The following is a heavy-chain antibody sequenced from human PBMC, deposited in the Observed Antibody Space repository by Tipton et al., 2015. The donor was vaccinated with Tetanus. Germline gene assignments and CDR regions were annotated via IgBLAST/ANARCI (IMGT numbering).Heavy chain of an antibody. CDR3: ARDPTRRFDY. CDR2: IKHDGSEN. CDR1: GFTFSSYA. Sequence: SLRLSCAASGFTFSSYAMDWVRQAPGKGLEWAANIKHDGSENYYVDSVKGRFTISRDNAKNSLYLQMNSLRAEDTAVYYCARDPTRRFDYWGPGTLVTVSS. J-gene: IGHJ4*02. V-gene: IGHV3-7*01. D-gene: IGHD1/OR15-1a*01.